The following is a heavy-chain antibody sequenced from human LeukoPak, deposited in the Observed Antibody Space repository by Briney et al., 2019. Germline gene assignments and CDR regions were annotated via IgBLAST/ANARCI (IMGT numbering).Heavy chain of an antibody. CDR2: LSYTGNT. CDR3: ARMSEVDTAVVDR. V-gene: IGHV4-59*08. J-gene: IGHJ5*02. D-gene: IGHD5-18*01. CDR1: GGSISSYY. Sequence: PSETLSLTCTVSGGSISSYYWSWIRQPPGKRLEWIGYLSYTGNTNYNPSLKSRVTISVDTSKNQFSLSLRSVTAADTAVYYCARMSEVDTAVVDRWGQGILVTVSS.